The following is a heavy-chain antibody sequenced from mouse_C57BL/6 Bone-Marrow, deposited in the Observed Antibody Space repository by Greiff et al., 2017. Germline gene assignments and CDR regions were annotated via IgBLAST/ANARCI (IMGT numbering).Heavy chain of an antibody. V-gene: IGHV1-61*01. J-gene: IGHJ3*01. Sequence: QVQLQQPGAELVRPGSSVKLSCKASGYTFTSYWMDWVKQRPGQGLEWIGNIYPSDSETHYNQKFKDKATLTVDTSSSTAYMLLSSLTSGDSAVDYCARGFYSNDGAYWGQGTLVTVSA. CDR2: IYPSDSET. CDR1: GYTFTSYW. D-gene: IGHD2-12*01. CDR3: ARGFYSNDGAY.